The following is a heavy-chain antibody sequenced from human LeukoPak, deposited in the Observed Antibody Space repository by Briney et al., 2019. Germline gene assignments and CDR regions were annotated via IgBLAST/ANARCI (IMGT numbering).Heavy chain of an antibody. CDR1: GGSISSSRDY. D-gene: IGHD3-10*01. J-gene: IGHJ6*03. Sequence: SETLSLTCIVSGGSISSSRDYWAWIRQPPGKGLEWIANIYYSGSTYYSPSLKSRVIISVDTSKNQFSLKLSSVTAADTAVYYCARAGMVRGVIITTNYYYYYMDVWGKGTTVTVSS. CDR2: IYYSGST. CDR3: ARAGMVRGVIITTNYYYYYMDV. V-gene: IGHV4-39*01.